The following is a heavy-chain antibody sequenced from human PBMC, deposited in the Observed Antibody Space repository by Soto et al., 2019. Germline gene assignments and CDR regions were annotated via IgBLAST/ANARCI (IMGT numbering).Heavy chain of an antibody. J-gene: IGHJ6*02. CDR3: ARGRHSTELKYYYYYGMDV. V-gene: IGHV4-39*01. D-gene: IGHD6-13*01. CDR2: IFYSGST. Sequence: PSETLSLTCTVSGGSISSSSYYWGWIRQPPGKGLEWIGSIFYSGSTYYNPSLKSRVTISVDTSKNQFSLKLSSVTAADTAVYYCARGRHSTELKYYYYYGMDVWGQGTTVTVS. CDR1: GGSISSSSYY.